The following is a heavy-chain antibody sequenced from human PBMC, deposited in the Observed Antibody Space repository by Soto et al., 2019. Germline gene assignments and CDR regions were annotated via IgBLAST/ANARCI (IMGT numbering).Heavy chain of an antibody. CDR2: IYYTGST. CDR1: GDSINNYY. D-gene: IGHD6-13*01. Sequence: SETLSLTCTVSGDSINNYYWSWVRQPPGKRLEWIGYIYYTGSTTYNPSLESRVTMSVDTSKNQFSLKLNSVNAADTAVYYCAKYRRTEAEGFTLDYWGRGTLATVSS. CDR3: AKYRRTEAEGFTLDY. V-gene: IGHV4-59*01. J-gene: IGHJ4*02.